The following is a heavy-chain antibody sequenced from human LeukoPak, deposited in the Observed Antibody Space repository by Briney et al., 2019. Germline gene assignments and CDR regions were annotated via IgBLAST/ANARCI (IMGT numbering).Heavy chain of an antibody. D-gene: IGHD6-6*01. CDR2: IYHSGST. J-gene: IGHJ3*02. CDR3: GGYSSSSAAFDI. CDR1: GGSISSGGYY. V-gene: IGHV4-30-2*01. Sequence: PSETLSLTRTVSGGSISSGGYYWSWIRQPPGKGLEWIGYIYHSGSTYYNPSLKSRVTISVDRSKNQFSLKLSSVTAADTAVYYCGGYSSSSAAFDIWGQGTMVTVSS.